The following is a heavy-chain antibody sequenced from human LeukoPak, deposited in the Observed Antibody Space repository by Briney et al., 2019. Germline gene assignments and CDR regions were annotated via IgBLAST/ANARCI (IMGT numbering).Heavy chain of an antibody. Sequence: PGGSLRLSCAASGFTFSSYGMHWVRQAPGKGLEWVAFIRYDGSNKYYADSAKGRFTISRDNSKNTLYLQMNSLRAEDTAVYYCARHGREITILRGSWFDPWGQGTLVTVSS. D-gene: IGHD3-3*01. V-gene: IGHV3-30*02. CDR3: ARHGREITILRGSWFDP. CDR2: IRYDGSNK. CDR1: GFTFSSYG. J-gene: IGHJ5*02.